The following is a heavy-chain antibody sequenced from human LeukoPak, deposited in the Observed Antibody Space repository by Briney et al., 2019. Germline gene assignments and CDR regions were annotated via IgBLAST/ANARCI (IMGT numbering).Heavy chain of an antibody. D-gene: IGHD4-17*01. CDR2: IYYSGST. V-gene: IGHV4-59*08. CDR1: GGSISSYY. Sequence: PSEILSLTCTVSGGSISSYYWSWIRQPPGKGLEWIGYIYYSGSTNYNPSLKSRVTISVDTSKNQFSLKLSSVTAADTAVYYCARLRGVTTPADYWGQGTLVTVSS. CDR3: ARLRGVTTPADY. J-gene: IGHJ4*02.